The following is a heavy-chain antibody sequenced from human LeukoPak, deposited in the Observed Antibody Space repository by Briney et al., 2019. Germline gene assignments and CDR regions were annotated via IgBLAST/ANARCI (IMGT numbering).Heavy chain of an antibody. D-gene: IGHD1-26*01. J-gene: IGHJ4*02. CDR2: VFPGDSDT. Sequence: GESLKISCQGLEYTFSSYWIGWVRQMPGKGLEWMGMVFPGDSDTRYSPSFQGQVTISADESINTAYLQWSSLKASDTAIYYCARHSGPIDYWGQGTLVTVSS. V-gene: IGHV5-51*01. CDR3: ARHSGPIDY. CDR1: EYTFSSYW.